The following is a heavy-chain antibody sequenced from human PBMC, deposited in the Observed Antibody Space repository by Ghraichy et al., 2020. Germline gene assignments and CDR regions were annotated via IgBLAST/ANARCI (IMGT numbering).Heavy chain of an antibody. CDR2: IYYSGST. D-gene: IGHD3-16*01. CDR1: GGSISSYY. V-gene: IGHV4-59*01. Sequence: SETLSLTCTVSGGSISSYYWSWIRQSPGRGLEWIGYIYYSGSTNYNPSLKSRVTISVDTSKNQFSLKLSSVTAADTAVYYCARVASGAKTAGGLGFFDYWGQGNLVTVSS. J-gene: IGHJ4*02. CDR3: ARVASGAKTAGGLGFFDY.